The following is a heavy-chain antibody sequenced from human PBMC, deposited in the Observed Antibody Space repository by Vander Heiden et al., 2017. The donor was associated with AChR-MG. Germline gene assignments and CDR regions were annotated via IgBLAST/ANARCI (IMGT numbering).Heavy chain of an antibody. J-gene: IGHJ4*02. D-gene: IGHD3-9*01. CDR1: GSPFSNYG. Sequence: QVQLVESGGGAVQPGRSLRLSCAASGSPFSNYGMHWVRQAPGKGLEWVAVISFDGYNKYYGDSVKGRFTISRDNSNNTLYLQMNSLRAEDTAVYYCAKDWALLRYFDWLFEFYFDYWGQGSLVTVSS. V-gene: IGHV3-30*18. CDR3: AKDWALLRYFDWLFEFYFDY. CDR2: ISFDGYNK.